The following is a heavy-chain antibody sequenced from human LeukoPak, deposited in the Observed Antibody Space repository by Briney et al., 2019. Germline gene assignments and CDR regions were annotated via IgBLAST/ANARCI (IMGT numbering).Heavy chain of an antibody. D-gene: IGHD3-9*01. J-gene: IGHJ4*02. V-gene: IGHV3-48*03. CDR1: GFTFSSYA. Sequence: PGGSLRLSCAASGFTFSSYAMSWVRQAPGKGLEWVSYITSSGSTIYYADSVKGRFTISRDNAKNSLYLQMNSLRAEDTAVYYCAKNDWSSSFYFDYWGQGTLVTVSS. CDR3: AKNDWSSSFYFDY. CDR2: ITSSGSTI.